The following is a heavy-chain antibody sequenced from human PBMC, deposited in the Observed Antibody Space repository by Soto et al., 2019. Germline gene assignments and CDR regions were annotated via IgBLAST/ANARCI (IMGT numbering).Heavy chain of an antibody. V-gene: IGHV4-4*07. Sequence: SETLSLTCTVSGGSISSYYWSWIRQPAGKGLEWIGRIYTSGSTNYNPSLKSRVTMSVDTSKNQFSLKLSSVTAADTAVYYCARDSEISSSHSFDPWGQGTLVTVSS. CDR1: GGSISSYY. CDR2: IYTSGST. J-gene: IGHJ5*02. CDR3: ARDSEISSSHSFDP. D-gene: IGHD6-13*01.